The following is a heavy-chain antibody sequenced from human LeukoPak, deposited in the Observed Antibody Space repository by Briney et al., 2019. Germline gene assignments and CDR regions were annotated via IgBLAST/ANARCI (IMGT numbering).Heavy chain of an antibody. CDR3: ARYYSSGWQRNAFDI. J-gene: IGHJ3*02. Sequence: ASVKVSCKASGGTFSSYAISWVRQAPGQGLEWMGGIIPIFGTANYAQKFQGRVTITADKSTSTAYMELSSLRSEDTAVYYCARYYSSGWQRNAFDIWGQGTMVTVSS. D-gene: IGHD6-19*01. CDR2: IIPIFGTA. CDR1: GGTFSSYA. V-gene: IGHV1-69*06.